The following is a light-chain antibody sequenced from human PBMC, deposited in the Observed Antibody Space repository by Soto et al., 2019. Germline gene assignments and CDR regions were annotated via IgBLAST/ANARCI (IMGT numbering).Light chain of an antibody. CDR1: QGINNY. CDR2: GAS. CDR3: HSYNTAAFT. J-gene: IGKJ3*01. Sequence: DIQMTQSPSSLSASVGDRVTITCRASQGINNYLAWYQQRPGKVPTLLIYGASTLQSGVPSRFSGSGSGTDYTRTISSLQPEDVATYYCHSYNTAAFTFGPGTKVDIK. V-gene: IGKV1-27*01.